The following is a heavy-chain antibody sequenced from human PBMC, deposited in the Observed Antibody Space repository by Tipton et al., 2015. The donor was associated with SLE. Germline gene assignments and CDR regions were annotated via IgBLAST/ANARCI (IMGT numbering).Heavy chain of an antibody. CDR3: ARESFTNDFYYYMDV. Sequence: TLSLTCTVSGVSISHYYWSWIRQPPGKRLEWIGFIQGRENTNYNPSLESRVTISVDTSKNQFSLQLTSVTAADTAIYYCARESFTNDFYYYMDVWGKGTTVTVSS. CDR1: GVSISHYY. V-gene: IGHV4-59*01. J-gene: IGHJ6*03. D-gene: IGHD2-8*01. CDR2: IQGRENT.